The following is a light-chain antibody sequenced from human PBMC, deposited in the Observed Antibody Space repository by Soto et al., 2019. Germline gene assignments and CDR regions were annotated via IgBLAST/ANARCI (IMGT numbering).Light chain of an antibody. Sequence: EIVMTQSPATLSVSPGERATLSCRASQSVSSNLAGYQQKPGQAPRLLIYGASTRATGIPARFSGSGAGTEFTLTISILQSEDFAVYYCQQYNNWPPTFGQGTKVELK. V-gene: IGKV3-15*01. CDR3: QQYNNWPPT. J-gene: IGKJ1*01. CDR1: QSVSSN. CDR2: GAS.